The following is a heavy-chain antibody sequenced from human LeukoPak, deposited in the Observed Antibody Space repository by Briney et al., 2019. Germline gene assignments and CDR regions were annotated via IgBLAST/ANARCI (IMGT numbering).Heavy chain of an antibody. J-gene: IGHJ6*03. CDR3: ARDRCSNGVGCYYYYMDV. CDR2: IQYDGSNA. D-gene: IGHD2-8*01. Sequence: GGSLRLSCAASRFTFSSYGMHWVRQAPGKGLEWVAYIQYDGSNAQYADSVKGRFSISRDSSKNILYLQMNSLRAEDTAVYYCARDRCSNGVGCYYYYMDVWGKGTTVTISS. V-gene: IGHV3-30*02. CDR1: RFTFSSYG.